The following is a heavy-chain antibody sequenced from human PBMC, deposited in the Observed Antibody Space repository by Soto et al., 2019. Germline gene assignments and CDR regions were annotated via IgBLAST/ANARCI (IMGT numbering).Heavy chain of an antibody. D-gene: IGHD3-3*01. CDR2: ISSDSSYI. V-gene: IGHV3-21*02. Sequence: EVQLVESGGGLVKPGGSLRLSCVASGFLFKNYSMNWVRQAPGKGLEWVSSISSDSSYIFYADSVKGRFTISRDNAKKSLYLQMSSLRAGDTAVYYCARGPNDFWGGYATGDQRHYYYYYMDVWGKGTTVTVSS. CDR1: GFLFKNYS. J-gene: IGHJ6*03. CDR3: ARGPNDFWGGYATGDQRHYYYYYMDV.